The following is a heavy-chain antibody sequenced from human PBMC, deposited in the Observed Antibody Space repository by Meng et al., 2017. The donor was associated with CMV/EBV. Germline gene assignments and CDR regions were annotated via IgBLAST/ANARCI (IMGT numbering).Heavy chain of an antibody. CDR3: ARGHDYRYHKYYYYYGMDV. Sequence: SETLSLTCAVYGGSFSGYYWSWIRQPPGKGLGWIGEINHSGSTNYNPSLKSRVTISVDTSKNQFSLKLSSVTAADTAVYYCARGHDYRYHKYYYYYGMDVWGQGTTVTVSS. V-gene: IGHV4-34*01. CDR1: GGSFSGYY. D-gene: IGHD4-11*01. CDR2: INHSGST. J-gene: IGHJ6*02.